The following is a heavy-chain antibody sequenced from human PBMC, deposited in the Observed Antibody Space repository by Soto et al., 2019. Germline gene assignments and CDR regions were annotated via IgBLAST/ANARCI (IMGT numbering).Heavy chain of an antibody. CDR2: ISYDGSNK. D-gene: IGHD3-9*01. J-gene: IGHJ4*02. Sequence: GGSLRLSCAASGFTFSSYGMHWVRQAPGKGLEWVAVISYDGSNKYYADSVKGRFTISRDNSKNTLYLQMNSLRAEDTAVYYCAKDRGTFDWGGTFDYWGQGTLVTVSS. CDR3: AKDRGTFDWGGTFDY. V-gene: IGHV3-30*18. CDR1: GFTFSSYG.